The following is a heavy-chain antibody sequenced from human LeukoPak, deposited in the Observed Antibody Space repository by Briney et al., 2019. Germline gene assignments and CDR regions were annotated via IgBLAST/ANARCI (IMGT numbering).Heavy chain of an antibody. J-gene: IGHJ4*02. D-gene: IGHD1-1*01. CDR1: GFTFSSYS. Sequence: PGGSLRLSCAASGFTFSSYSMNWVRQAPGKGLEWVSSISSSSSYIYYADSVKGRFTISRDNAKNSLYLQMNSLRAEDTAVYYCARDQLEHYYFDYWGQGTLVTVSP. V-gene: IGHV3-21*01. CDR3: ARDQLEHYYFDY. CDR2: ISSSSSYI.